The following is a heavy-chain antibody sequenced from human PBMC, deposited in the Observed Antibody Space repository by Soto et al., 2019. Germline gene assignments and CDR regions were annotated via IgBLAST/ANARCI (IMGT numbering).Heavy chain of an antibody. Sequence: SETLSLTCAVSGASVSSQDWGWVCKPQGKGLEWVGEIIPTGSTTYNPSLTSRLSFSLDTSNNHFSLNLSSVSVADAAVYYCARGGITMAWNYYSYGMDVWGQGTTVTVSS. CDR2: IIPTGST. J-gene: IGHJ6*02. V-gene: IGHV4-34*01. CDR3: ARGGITMAWNYYSYGMDV. CDR1: GASVSSQD. D-gene: IGHD3-10*01.